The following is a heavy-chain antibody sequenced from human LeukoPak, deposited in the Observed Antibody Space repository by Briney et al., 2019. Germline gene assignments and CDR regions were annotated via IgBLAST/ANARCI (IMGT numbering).Heavy chain of an antibody. J-gene: IGHJ6*02. Sequence: GGSLRLSCAASGFTFSSYAMSWVRQAPGKGLEWVSAISGSGGSTYYADSVKGRFTISRDNSKNTLYLQMNSLRAEDTAVYYCAKPGRDWDSSGWYYYYGMDVWGQGTTVTVSS. CDR3: AKPGRDWDSSGWYYYYGMDV. CDR1: GFTFSSYA. CDR2: ISGSGGST. V-gene: IGHV3-23*01. D-gene: IGHD6-19*01.